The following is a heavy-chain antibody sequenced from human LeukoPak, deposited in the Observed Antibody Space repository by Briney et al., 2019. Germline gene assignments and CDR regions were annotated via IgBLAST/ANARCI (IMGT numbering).Heavy chain of an antibody. CDR1: GGSFSGYY. V-gene: IGHV4-34*01. D-gene: IGHD5-18*01. Sequence: SETLSLTCAGYGGSFSGYYWSWTRQPPGKGLEWIGEINHSGSTNYNPSLKSRVTISVDTSKNQFSLKLSSVTAADTAVYYCARGPAMVAFDYWGQGTLVTVSS. CDR3: ARGPAMVAFDY. J-gene: IGHJ4*02. CDR2: INHSGST.